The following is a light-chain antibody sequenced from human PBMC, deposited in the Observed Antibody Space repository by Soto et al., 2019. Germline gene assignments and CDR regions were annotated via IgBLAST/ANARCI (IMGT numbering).Light chain of an antibody. CDR1: QSVSSAY. V-gene: IGKV3-20*01. CDR3: HHYGSSPST. CDR2: DAS. Sequence: EIVFTQSPGTLSLSPGERATLSCRASQSVSSAYLDCYLQKAGQDPRLIISDASSRAYDAPARFSGRGAGTDFTLTISRLESEDFAVYYCHHYGSSPSTFGQGTKVDIK. J-gene: IGKJ2*02.